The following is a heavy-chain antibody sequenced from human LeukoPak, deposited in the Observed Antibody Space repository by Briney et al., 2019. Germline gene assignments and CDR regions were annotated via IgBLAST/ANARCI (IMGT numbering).Heavy chain of an antibody. V-gene: IGHV4-34*01. J-gene: IGHJ4*02. CDR3: ARAPPQGVPAAIYYFDY. D-gene: IGHD2-2*01. CDR2: INHSGST. Sequence: SETLSLTCAVYGGSFSGYYWSWIRQPPGKGLEWIGEINHSGSTNYNPSLKSRVTISVDTSKNQFSLKLSSVTAADTAVYYCARAPPQGVPAAIYYFDYWGQGTLVTVSS. CDR1: GGSFSGYY.